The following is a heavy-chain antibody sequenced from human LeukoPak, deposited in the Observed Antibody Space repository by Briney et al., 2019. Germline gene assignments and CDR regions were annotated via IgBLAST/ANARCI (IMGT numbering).Heavy chain of an antibody. CDR3: AKDLDYGDLIDY. J-gene: IGHJ4*02. V-gene: IGHV3-30*18. Sequence: GGSLRLSCAASGFTFSSYGMHWVRQAPGKGLEWVAVISYDGSNKYYADSVKGRFTISRDNSKNTLYLQMNSLRAEDTAVYYCAKDLDYGDLIDYWGQGTLVTVSS. CDR2: ISYDGSNK. CDR1: GFTFSSYG. D-gene: IGHD4-17*01.